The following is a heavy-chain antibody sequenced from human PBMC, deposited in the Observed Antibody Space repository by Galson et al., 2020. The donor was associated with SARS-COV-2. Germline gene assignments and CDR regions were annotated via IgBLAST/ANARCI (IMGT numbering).Heavy chain of an antibody. V-gene: IGHV4-34*01. CDR3: ARLHYGEYAPEAFDI. Sequence: SETLSLTCAVDGGSFSGYYWSWIRQPPGKGREWFGEINSRGSTNYNPSLKSRVTISVDTSKNHFSLKLSSVTAADTAVYCCARLHYGEYAPEAFDIWGPGTRVTVAS. J-gene: IGHJ3*02. CDR2: INSRGST. CDR1: GGSFSGYY. D-gene: IGHD4-17*01.